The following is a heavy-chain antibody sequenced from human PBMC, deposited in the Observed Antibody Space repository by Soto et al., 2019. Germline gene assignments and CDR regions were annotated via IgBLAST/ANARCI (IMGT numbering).Heavy chain of an antibody. D-gene: IGHD7-27*01. J-gene: IGHJ4*02. Sequence: PGGSLRLSCAASGFAFSSFGIHWIRQAPGKGLEWVAVISYDAETKYYADSVKGRFTISRDNSQNTVHLQMNTLRTKDTAVYYCAKAYGECPDFWGQGTLVTVSS. V-gene: IGHV3-30*18. CDR1: GFAFSSFG. CDR3: AKAYGECPDF. CDR2: ISYDAETK.